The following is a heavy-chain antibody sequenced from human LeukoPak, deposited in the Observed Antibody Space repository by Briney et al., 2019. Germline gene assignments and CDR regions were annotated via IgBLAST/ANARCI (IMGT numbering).Heavy chain of an antibody. CDR2: IWYDGSNK. CDR1: GFNFSRYS. V-gene: IGHV3-33*08. D-gene: IGHD3-16*02. Sequence: GGSLRLSCAASGFNFSRYSMNWVRQAPGKGLEWVAVIWYDGSNKYYADSVKGRFTISRDNSKNTLYLQMNSLRAEDTAVYYCARDNFTPYDYVWGSYRYDNWFDPWGQGTLVTVSS. CDR3: ARDNFTPYDYVWGSYRYDNWFDP. J-gene: IGHJ5*02.